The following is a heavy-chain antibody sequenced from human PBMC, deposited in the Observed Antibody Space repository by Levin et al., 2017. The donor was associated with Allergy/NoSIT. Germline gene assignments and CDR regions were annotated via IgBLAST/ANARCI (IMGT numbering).Heavy chain of an antibody. CDR1: GFSARTRG. CDR3: ARWNGYGDA. Sequence: GGSLRLSCAASGFSARTRGITWVRQAPGKGLEWVSGISGGSGTTHYADSVKGRFTVSSDDSNNTVHLHMNSLRAEDTARYYCARWNGYGDAWGQGALVTVSS. D-gene: IGHD1-1*01. J-gene: IGHJ5*02. V-gene: IGHV3-23*01. CDR2: ISGGSGTT.